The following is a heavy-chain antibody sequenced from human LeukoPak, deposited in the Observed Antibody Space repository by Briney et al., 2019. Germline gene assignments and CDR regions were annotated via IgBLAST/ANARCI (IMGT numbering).Heavy chain of an antibody. J-gene: IGHJ6*03. CDR1: GFTFSSYW. CDR2: IKQDGSEK. Sequence: GGSLRLSCAASGFTFSSYWMSWVRQAPGKGLEWVANIKQDGSEKYYVDSVKGRFTISRDNAKNSLYLQMNSLRAEDTAVYYCARDGGVGYCSSTSCPPYYMDVWGKGTTVTVSS. V-gene: IGHV3-7*01. D-gene: IGHD2-2*01. CDR3: ARDGGVGYCSSTSCPPYYMDV.